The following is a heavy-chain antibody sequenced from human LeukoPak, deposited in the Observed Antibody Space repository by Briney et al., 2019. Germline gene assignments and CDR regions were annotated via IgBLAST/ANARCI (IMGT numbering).Heavy chain of an antibody. J-gene: IGHJ4*02. CDR3: ARENTSIDY. V-gene: IGHV4-34*01. Sequence: SETLSLTCAVYGGSFSGYYWSWICQPPGKGLEWIGEINHSGSTNYNPSLKSRVTISVDTSKNRFSLKLSSVTAVDTAVYYCARENTSIDYWGQGTLVTVSS. CDR1: GGSFSGYY. D-gene: IGHD2/OR15-2a*01. CDR2: INHSGST.